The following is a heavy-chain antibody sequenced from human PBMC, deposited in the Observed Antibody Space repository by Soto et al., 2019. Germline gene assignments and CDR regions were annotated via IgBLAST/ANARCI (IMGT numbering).Heavy chain of an antibody. J-gene: IGHJ3*02. D-gene: IGHD5-12*01. CDR3: ARENSYPGYDGGNAFDI. Sequence: GGSLRLSCAASGFTFSSYAMHWVRQAPGKGLEYVSAISSNGGSTYYANSVKDRFTISRDNSKNTLYLQMGSLRAEDTAVYYCARENSYPGYDGGNAFDIWGQGTMVTVSS. CDR1: GFTFSSYA. CDR2: ISSNGGST. V-gene: IGHV3-64*01.